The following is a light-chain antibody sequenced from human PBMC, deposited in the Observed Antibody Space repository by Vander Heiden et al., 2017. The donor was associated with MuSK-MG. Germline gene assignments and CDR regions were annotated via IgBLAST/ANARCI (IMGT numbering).Light chain of an antibody. V-gene: IGLV3-21*02. J-gene: IGLJ3*02. CDR1: NVEIKI. CDR3: QVWDSDSDHVV. Sequence: YVLTQPPSVSVAPGQTARITCGGNNVEIKIVHWYQQRPGQAPVLLIYDDSDRPSGIPERFSASKSGNTAALTITRVEAGDEADYYCQVWDSDSDHVVFGGGTDLTVL. CDR2: DDS.